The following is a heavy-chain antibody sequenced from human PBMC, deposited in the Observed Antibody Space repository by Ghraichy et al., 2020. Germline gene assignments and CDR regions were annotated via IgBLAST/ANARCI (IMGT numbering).Heavy chain of an antibody. Sequence: SETLSVTCTVSGGSFSSSSYYWSWIRQPAGKGLEWLGRVYPSGNTDYNPSFNSRLTISLGTSQNQFSLRLTSVTATDTAVYYCATGHSSSSGGAFDIWGQGAMVTVSS. D-gene: IGHD6-6*01. CDR3: ATGHSSSSGGAFDI. J-gene: IGHJ3*02. CDR1: GGSFSSSSYY. CDR2: VYPSGNT. V-gene: IGHV4-61*02.